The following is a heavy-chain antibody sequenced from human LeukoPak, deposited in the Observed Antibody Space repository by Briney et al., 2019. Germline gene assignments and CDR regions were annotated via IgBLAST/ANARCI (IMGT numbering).Heavy chain of an antibody. J-gene: IGHJ4*02. CDR2: ISPSGGGT. D-gene: IGHD6-19*01. CDR3: ARGGPQWLVLRKRFYFDS. CDR1: GYTFTSYY. Sequence: ASVKVSCKSSGYTFTSYYIHWARQAPGQGLEWMGIISPSGGGTGYAQNFQGRVTMTRDTSTSTVYMELSSLRSEDTAVYFCARGGPQWLVLRKRFYFDSWGQGTLVTVSS. V-gene: IGHV1-46*01.